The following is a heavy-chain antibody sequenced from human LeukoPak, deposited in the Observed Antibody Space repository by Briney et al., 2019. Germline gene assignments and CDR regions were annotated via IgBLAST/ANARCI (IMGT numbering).Heavy chain of an antibody. J-gene: IGHJ4*02. CDR1: GFTVSNNR. Sequence: GGSLRLSCAASGFTVSNNRMSWVRQAPGKGLEGIAVIYDGGTTNYADSVKGRFTISRDNPRNTVYLQMNSLRAADTAVYYCARDLGYYESSGYHDWGQGTLVTVSS. D-gene: IGHD3-22*01. V-gene: IGHV3-53*01. CDR2: IYDGGTT. CDR3: ARDLGYYESSGYHD.